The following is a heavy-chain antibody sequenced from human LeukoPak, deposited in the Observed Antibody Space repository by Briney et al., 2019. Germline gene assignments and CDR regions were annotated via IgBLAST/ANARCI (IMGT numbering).Heavy chain of an antibody. Sequence: GASVKVSCKASGYTFTSYYMHWVRQAPGQGLEWMGMINPSGGSTSYAQKFQGRVTMTRDTSTSTVYMELSSLRSEDTAVYYCARDAVYGSGTPGWFDPWGQGTLVTVSS. CDR1: GYTFTSYY. D-gene: IGHD3-10*01. J-gene: IGHJ5*02. CDR2: INPSGGST. V-gene: IGHV1-46*01. CDR3: ARDAVYGSGTPGWFDP.